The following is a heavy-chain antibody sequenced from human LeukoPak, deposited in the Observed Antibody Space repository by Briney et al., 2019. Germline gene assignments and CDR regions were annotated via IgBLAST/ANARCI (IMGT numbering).Heavy chain of an antibody. V-gene: IGHV3-30*02. CDR2: LRYDGYNK. CDR3: VTKWRWLQF. CDR1: GFTFSSYG. D-gene: IGHD5-24*01. Sequence: GGSLRLSCAASGFTFSSYGMDWVRQAPGKGLEWVAFLRYDGYNKYYADSVKGRFTISRDNAKNSLYLQMNSLRAEDTAVYYCVTKWRWLQFWGQGTLVTVSS. J-gene: IGHJ4*02.